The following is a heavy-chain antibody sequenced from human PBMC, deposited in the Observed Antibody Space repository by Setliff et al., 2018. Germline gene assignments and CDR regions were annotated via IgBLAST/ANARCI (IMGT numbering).Heavy chain of an antibody. Sequence: GESLKISCKGSGYSFTSYWIGWVRQMPGKGLEWMGIIYPGDSDTRYSPSFHGEVTISADKSISTAYLQWSSLTASDIAMYYCARLTYYYDSSGLNAFDIWGQGTMVTVSS. V-gene: IGHV5-51*01. CDR3: ARLTYYYDSSGLNAFDI. CDR2: IYPGDSDT. CDR1: GYSFTSYW. D-gene: IGHD3-22*01. J-gene: IGHJ3*02.